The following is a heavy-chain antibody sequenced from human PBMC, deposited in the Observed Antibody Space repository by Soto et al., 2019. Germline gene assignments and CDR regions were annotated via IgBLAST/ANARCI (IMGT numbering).Heavy chain of an antibody. CDR1: GFTFSSFW. J-gene: IGHJ4*02. CDR2: ISSAGSNK. CDR3: ARDFYASSGSIAFFFDF. Sequence: VQLVESGGGLVQLGGSRRLSCAASGFTFSSFWMTWVRQAPGKRLEWVAVISSAGSNKYYADSVKGRFTVSRDNSKNTLYLQVNSLRTEDSAVYYCARDFYASSGSIAFFFDFWGQGSLVTVSS. D-gene: IGHD3-22*01. V-gene: IGHV3-30*03.